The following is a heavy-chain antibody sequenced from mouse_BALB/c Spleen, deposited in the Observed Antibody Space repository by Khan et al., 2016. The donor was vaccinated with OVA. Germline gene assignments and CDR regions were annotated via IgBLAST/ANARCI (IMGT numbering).Heavy chain of an antibody. CDR3: VRDGAYHRNDGWFAY. D-gene: IGHD2-14*01. CDR2: INPSNGYT. J-gene: IGHJ3*01. CDR1: GYTFTCYT. Sequence: QVQLQQSGAELARPGASVKMSCKASGYTFTCYTIHWIKKRPGQGLEWIGYINPSNGYTNYNQKFKDKATLTTDKSSTTAYLQLSSLTSDDSAVYNCVRDGAYHRNDGWFAYWGHGTLVTVSA. V-gene: IGHV1-4*01.